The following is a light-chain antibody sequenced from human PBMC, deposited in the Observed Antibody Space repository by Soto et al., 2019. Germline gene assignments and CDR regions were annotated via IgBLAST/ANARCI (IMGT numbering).Light chain of an antibody. CDR2: DSS. CDR1: RDIGNL. CDR3: QKRTNWPPHT. V-gene: IGKV3-11*01. Sequence: EIVLTQSPATLSLSPGERATLSCRASRDIGNLLYWYQQKSGQAPRLLIYDSSNRASGVPARFSGSGSGTDFTLTISSLAPEDFAVYYCQKRTNWPPHTLGQGTKVEI. J-gene: IGKJ2*01.